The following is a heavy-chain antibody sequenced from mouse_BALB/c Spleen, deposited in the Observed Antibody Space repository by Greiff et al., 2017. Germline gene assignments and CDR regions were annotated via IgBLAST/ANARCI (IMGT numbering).Heavy chain of an antibody. Sequence: EVKLMESGGGLVQPGGSMKLSCVASGFTFSNYWMNWVRQSPEKGLEWVAEIRLKSNNYATHYAESVKGRFTISRDDSKSSVYLQMNNLRAEDTGIYYCTRIYYDYDEYYFDYWGQGTTLTVSS. V-gene: IGHV6-6*02. CDR1: GFTFSNYW. D-gene: IGHD2-4*01. J-gene: IGHJ2*01. CDR2: IRLKSNNYAT. CDR3: TRIYYDYDEYYFDY.